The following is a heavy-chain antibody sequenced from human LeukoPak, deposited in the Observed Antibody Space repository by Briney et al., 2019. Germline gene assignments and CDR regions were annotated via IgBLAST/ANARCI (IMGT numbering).Heavy chain of an antibody. Sequence: GGSLRLSCAASGFTFSSYAMHWVRQAPGRGLEYVSAISSNGGSTYYANSVKGRFTISRDNSKNTLYLQMGSLRAEDMAVYYCARVTGYMIEDYFDYWGQGTLVTVSS. CDR1: GFTFSSYA. J-gene: IGHJ4*02. CDR2: ISSNGGST. CDR3: ARVTGYMIEDYFDY. V-gene: IGHV3-64*01. D-gene: IGHD3-22*01.